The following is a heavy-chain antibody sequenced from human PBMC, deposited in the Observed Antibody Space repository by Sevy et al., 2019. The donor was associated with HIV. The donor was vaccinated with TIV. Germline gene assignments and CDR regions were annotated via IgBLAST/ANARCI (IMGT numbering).Heavy chain of an antibody. D-gene: IGHD3-16*01. V-gene: IGHV3-30*18. J-gene: IGHJ6*02. CDR3: EKNMSHWASYFSRNGMDV. CDR1: GFTFSNYD. CDR2: ISYDGSYR. Sequence: GGSLRLSCAASGFTFSNYDIRWVRQAPDKGLEWVAIISYDGSYRYYADSVRGRVSMSRDNSKITVYLQISGLSLQNTGVYYCEKNMSHWASYFSRNGMDVWGRGTTVTVSS.